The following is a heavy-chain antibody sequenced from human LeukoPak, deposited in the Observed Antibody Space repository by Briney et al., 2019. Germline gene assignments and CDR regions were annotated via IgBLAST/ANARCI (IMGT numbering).Heavy chain of an antibody. CDR2: ISGSGGSK. CDR3: AKFLSYYDFWSGSVEYYYYYMAV. V-gene: IGHV3-23*01. Sequence: PGGSLRLSCAASGFTFSSYAMSWVRQAPGKGLEWASAISGSGGSKYYADSVKGRFTISRDNSKNTLYLQMNSLRAEDTAVYYCAKFLSYYDFWSGSVEYYYYYMAVWGKGTTVTVSS. D-gene: IGHD3-3*01. J-gene: IGHJ6*03. CDR1: GFTFSSYA.